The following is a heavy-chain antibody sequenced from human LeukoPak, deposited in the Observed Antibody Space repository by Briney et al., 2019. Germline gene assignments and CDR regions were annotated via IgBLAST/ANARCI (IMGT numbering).Heavy chain of an antibody. CDR1: GYTFTGYY. D-gene: IGHD3-22*01. Sequence: ASVKASCKASGYTFTGYYMHWVRQAPGQGLEWMGRINPNSGGTNYAQKFQGRVTMTRDTSISTAYMELSRLRSDDTAVYYCAARYYYDSSGPDWGQGTLVTVSS. CDR2: INPNSGGT. V-gene: IGHV1-2*06. J-gene: IGHJ4*02. CDR3: AARYYYDSSGPD.